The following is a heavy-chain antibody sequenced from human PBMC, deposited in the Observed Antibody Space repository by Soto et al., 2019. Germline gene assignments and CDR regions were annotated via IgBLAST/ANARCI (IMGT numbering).Heavy chain of an antibody. V-gene: IGHV3-23*01. D-gene: IGHD2-8*02. J-gene: IGHJ4*02. Sequence: EVQLLESGGGLVQPGGSLRLSCAASGFTFSNYDMSWVRQTPGKGLEWVSAITTSGDKTKDADSVRGRFTISRDNSKNTLYLQMNSLRAEDAAVYYCAKGNASYWHFDYWGQGTLVTVSS. CDR2: ITTSGDKT. CDR1: GFTFSNYD. CDR3: AKGNASYWHFDY.